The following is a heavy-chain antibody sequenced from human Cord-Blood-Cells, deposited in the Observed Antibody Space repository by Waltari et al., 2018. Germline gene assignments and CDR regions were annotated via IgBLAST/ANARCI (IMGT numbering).Heavy chain of an antibody. CDR3: ASASFGEFDY. V-gene: IGHV4-30-4*08. CDR2: IYYRGGT. D-gene: IGHD3-10*01. Sequence: QVQLQESGPGLVKPSQTLSLTCTVSGGSISSGDYYWSWIRQPPGKGLEWFGYIYYRGGTYYNPSLKSRVTISVGTSKNQFSLKLSAVTAADTAVYYCASASFGEFDYWGQGTLVTVSS. CDR1: GGSISSGDYY. J-gene: IGHJ4*02.